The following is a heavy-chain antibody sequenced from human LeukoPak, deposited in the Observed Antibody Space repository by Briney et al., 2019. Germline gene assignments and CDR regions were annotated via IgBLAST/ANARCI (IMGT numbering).Heavy chain of an antibody. J-gene: IGHJ4*02. CDR3: ARRDQAIDY. V-gene: IGHV4-39*01. Sequence: SETLSLTCTVSDGSVSSVGYYWGWIRQPPGTGQEWIGSIYYSGTTYYNPSLASRVTIFVDTSKNQFSLRLSSVTAADTAVYYCARRDQAIDYWGQGTLVTVSS. CDR1: DGSVSSVGYY. CDR2: IYYSGTT. D-gene: IGHD5-24*01.